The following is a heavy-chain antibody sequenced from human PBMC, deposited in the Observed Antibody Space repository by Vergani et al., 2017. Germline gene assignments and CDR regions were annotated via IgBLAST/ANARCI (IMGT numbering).Heavy chain of an antibody. CDR2: IYYSGST. CDR3: ARGKGVVQLWYPSWYFDL. V-gene: IGHV4-30-4*08. CDR1: GSSISSGDYY. D-gene: IGHD5-18*01. J-gene: IGHJ2*01. Sequence: QVQLQESGPGLVKPSQTLSLTCTVSGSSISSGDYYWSWIRQPPGKGLEWIGYIYYSGSTYYNPSLKSRVTISVDTSKNQFSLKLSSVTAADTAVYYCARGKGVVQLWYPSWYFDLWGRGTLVTVSS.